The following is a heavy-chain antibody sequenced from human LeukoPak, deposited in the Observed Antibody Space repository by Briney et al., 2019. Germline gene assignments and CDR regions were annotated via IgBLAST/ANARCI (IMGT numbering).Heavy chain of an antibody. V-gene: IGHV3-23*01. D-gene: IGHD3-22*01. CDR1: GFTFSSYA. CDR3: ANSGVNKVYNSGYSSPDYYYYYMDV. Sequence: GGSLRLSCAASGFTFSSYAMSWVRQAPGKGLEWVSAISGSGGSTYYADSVKGRFTISRDNSKNMLYLQMNSLRAEDTAVYYCANSGVNKVYNSGYSSPDYYYYYMDVWGKGTTVTISS. J-gene: IGHJ6*03. CDR2: ISGSGGST.